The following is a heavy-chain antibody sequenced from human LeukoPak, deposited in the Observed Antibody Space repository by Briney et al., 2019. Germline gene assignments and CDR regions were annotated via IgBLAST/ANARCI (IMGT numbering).Heavy chain of an antibody. CDR1: GGSISSSSYY. Sequence: SETLSLTCTVSGGSISSSSYYWGWIRQPPGKGLEWIGSIYYSGSTYYNPSLKSRVTISVDTSKNQFSLKLSSVTAADTAVYYCARDPPYYYDSSGYDWFDPWGQGTLVTVSS. CDR3: ARDPPYYYDSSGYDWFDP. V-gene: IGHV4-39*07. J-gene: IGHJ5*02. CDR2: IYYSGST. D-gene: IGHD3-22*01.